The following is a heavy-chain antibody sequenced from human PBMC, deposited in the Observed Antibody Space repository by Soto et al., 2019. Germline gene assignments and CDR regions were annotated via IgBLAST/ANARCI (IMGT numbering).Heavy chain of an antibody. J-gene: IGHJ6*02. D-gene: IGHD3-10*01. CDR2: IYYSGST. Sequence: SETLSLTCTVSGGSISSGDYYWSWIRQPPGKGLEWIGYIYYSGSTYYNPSLKSRVTISVDTSKNQFSLKLSSVTAADTAVYYCARGPQRGDYYYYYGMDVWGQGTTVTAP. V-gene: IGHV4-30-4*01. CDR1: GGSISSGDYY. CDR3: ARGPQRGDYYYYYGMDV.